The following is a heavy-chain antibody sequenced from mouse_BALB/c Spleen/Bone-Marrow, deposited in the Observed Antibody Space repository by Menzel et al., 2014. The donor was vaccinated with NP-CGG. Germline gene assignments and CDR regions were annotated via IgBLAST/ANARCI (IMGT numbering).Heavy chain of an antibody. CDR1: GFTFSNYG. D-gene: IGHD2-1*01. J-gene: IGHJ2*01. CDR2: ISGNGGST. Sequence: EVMLVESGGGLVQPGGSLKLSCAASGFTFSNYGMSWVRQTPDKRLELVATISGNGGSTYYPDSVKGRFTISRDTAKNTLYLQMNSLKSEETAMYYCVRGNYGNYVDYFDFWGQGTTLTVSS. CDR3: VRGNYGNYVDYFDF. V-gene: IGHV5-6-3*01.